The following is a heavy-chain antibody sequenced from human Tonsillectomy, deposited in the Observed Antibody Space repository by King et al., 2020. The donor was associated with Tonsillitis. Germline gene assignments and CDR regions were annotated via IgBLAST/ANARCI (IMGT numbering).Heavy chain of an antibody. Sequence: TLKESGPTLVKPTQTLTLTCTFSGFSLSSSGVGVAWIRQSPGKALEWLALIYGDDDKRYSPSLKTRLTIMKATSKDHVVLTMTNMGPVDTATDYWVHKIRDSSGDWFWGQGMLVTVS. D-gene: IGHD3-22*01. CDR1: GFSLSSSGVG. CDR3: VHKIRDSSGDWF. CDR2: IYGDDDK. V-gene: IGHV2-5*02. J-gene: IGHJ4*02.